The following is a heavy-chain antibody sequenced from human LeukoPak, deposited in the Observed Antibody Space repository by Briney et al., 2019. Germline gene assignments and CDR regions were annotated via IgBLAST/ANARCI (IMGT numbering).Heavy chain of an antibody. CDR2: IKPDGSDK. D-gene: IGHD1-26*01. CDR3: ARFAEPPQYFDY. J-gene: IGHJ4*02. Sequence: GGSLRLSCSAPGFTFSTYWMTWVRQAPGKGLERVANIKPDGSDKYYVDSMKGRFTISRDNAKNSLYLQMNSLRAEDTGVYYCARFAEPPQYFDYWGQGTLVTVSS. V-gene: IGHV3-7*04. CDR1: GFTFSTYW.